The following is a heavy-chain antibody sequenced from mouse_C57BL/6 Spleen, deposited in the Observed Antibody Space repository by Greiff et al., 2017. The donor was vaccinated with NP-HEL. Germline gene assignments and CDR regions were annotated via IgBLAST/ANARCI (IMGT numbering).Heavy chain of an antibody. CDR3: ARGDGYYVGGYAMDY. D-gene: IGHD2-3*01. J-gene: IGHJ4*01. CDR2: IHPNSGST. Sequence: QVQLQQPGAELVKPGASVKLSCKASGYTFTSYWMHWVKQRPGQGLEWIGMIHPNSGSTNYNEKFKSKATLPVDKSSSTAYMQLSSLTSEDSAVYYCARGDGYYVGGYAMDYWGQGTSVTVSS. CDR1: GYTFTSYW. V-gene: IGHV1-64*01.